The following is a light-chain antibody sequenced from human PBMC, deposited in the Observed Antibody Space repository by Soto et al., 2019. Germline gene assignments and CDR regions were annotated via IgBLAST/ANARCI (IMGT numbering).Light chain of an antibody. CDR2: DAS. CDR1: QDISNY. V-gene: IGKV1-33*01. J-gene: IGKJ4*01. Sequence: IQLTQSPSSLSASVGDRVTITCQASQDISNYLNWYQQKPGQAPKLLIYDASNLETGVPSRFSGSGSGTDFTFTISSLQPEDIATYYCQQYDNLPLTFGGGTNVDIK. CDR3: QQYDNLPLT.